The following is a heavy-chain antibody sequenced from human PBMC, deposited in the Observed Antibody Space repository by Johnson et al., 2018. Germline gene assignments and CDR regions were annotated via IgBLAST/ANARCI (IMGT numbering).Heavy chain of an antibody. Sequence: EVQLVESGGGLVQPGGSLRLSCAASGFTFSSYWMSWVRQAPGKGLEWVANIKQDGSEKYYVDSVKGRFTISRDNAKNSLYLQMNSLRTEETAVYYCARAWQVVLGFAVVFPTYYYYGMDVWGQGTTVTVAS. D-gene: IGHD6-6*01. J-gene: IGHJ6*02. V-gene: IGHV3-7*01. CDR1: GFTFSSYW. CDR2: IKQDGSEK. CDR3: ARAWQVVLGFAVVFPTYYYYGMDV.